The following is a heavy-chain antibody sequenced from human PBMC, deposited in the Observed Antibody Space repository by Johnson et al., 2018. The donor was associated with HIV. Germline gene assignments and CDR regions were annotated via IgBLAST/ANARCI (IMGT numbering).Heavy chain of an antibody. CDR2: IKRKTDGGTT. V-gene: IGHV3-15*05. D-gene: IGHD6-19*01. J-gene: IGHJ3*02. Sequence: VQLVESGGGLVKPGGSLRLSCAASGFTFSNAWMSWVRQAPGTGLEWVGRIKRKTDGGTTDYAAPVKGRFTSSSDDSKSTLYLHMNSLRAEDTAVYYCARVEWLAPHAFDIWGQGKMVTVSS. CDR1: GFTFSNAW. CDR3: ARVEWLAPHAFDI.